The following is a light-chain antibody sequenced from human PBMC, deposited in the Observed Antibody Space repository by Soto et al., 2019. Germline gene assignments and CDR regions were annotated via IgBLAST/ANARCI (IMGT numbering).Light chain of an antibody. Sequence: EIVLTQSPATLSLSPGERATLSCRASQSVSSYFAWYQQKPGQAPRLLIYDASNRATGIPARFSGSGSGTDFTLTTSSLEPEDFAVYYCQQRSNWPVTFGQGTRVEIK. J-gene: IGKJ1*01. V-gene: IGKV3-11*01. CDR3: QQRSNWPVT. CDR1: QSVSSY. CDR2: DAS.